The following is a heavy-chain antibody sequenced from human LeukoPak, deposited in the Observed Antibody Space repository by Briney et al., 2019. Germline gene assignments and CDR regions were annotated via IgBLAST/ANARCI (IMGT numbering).Heavy chain of an antibody. CDR2: ISNDGNNK. CDR1: RFTFSSYA. D-gene: IGHD5/OR15-5a*01. J-gene: IGHJ3*02. CDR3: ARGHVTVSAHDDAFDI. V-gene: IGHV3-30*03. Sequence: GGSLRLSCAASRFTFSSYAMSWVRRAPGKGLEWVAAISNDGNNKFYADSVKGRFTISRDNPKNSLYLQMNSLRAEDTAVYYCARGHVTVSAHDDAFDIWGQGTMVTVSS.